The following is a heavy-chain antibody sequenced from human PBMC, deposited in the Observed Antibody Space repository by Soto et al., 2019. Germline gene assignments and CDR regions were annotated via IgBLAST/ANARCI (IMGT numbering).Heavy chain of an antibody. CDR2: IGAYNGNT. D-gene: IGHD3-3*01. J-gene: IGHJ6*02. CDR1: GYTFTSYG. Sequence: ASVKVSCKASGYTFTSYGISWVRQAPGQGLEWMGWIGAYNGNTNYAQKLQGRVTMTTDTSTSTAYMELRSLRSDDTAVYYCARLTYFDFWRGYYPLDYGMDVWGQGTTVTVSS. CDR3: ARLTYFDFWRGYYPLDYGMDV. V-gene: IGHV1-18*01.